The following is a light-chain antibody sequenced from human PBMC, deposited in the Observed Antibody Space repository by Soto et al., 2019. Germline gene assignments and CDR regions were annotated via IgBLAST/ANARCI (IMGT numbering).Light chain of an antibody. V-gene: IGLV1-51*01. CDR3: GTWDSSLSAGGV. CDR2: DNN. CDR1: SSNIGNNY. Sequence: QSVLTQPPSVSAAPGQKVTISCSGSSSNIGNNYVSWYQQLPGTAPKLLIYDNNKRPSGIPDRFSGSKSGTSATLGITGLQTGDAADYYCGTWDSSLSAGGVFGTGTKLTVL. J-gene: IGLJ1*01.